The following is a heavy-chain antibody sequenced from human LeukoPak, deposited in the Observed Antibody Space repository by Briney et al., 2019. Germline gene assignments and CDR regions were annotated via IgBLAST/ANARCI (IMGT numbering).Heavy chain of an antibody. CDR3: ARVTSPIVVVPAAMGY. J-gene: IGHJ4*02. V-gene: IGHV1-18*01. D-gene: IGHD2-2*01. CDR2: ISAYNGNT. Sequence: ASVKVSCKASGYTFTSYGISWVRQAPGQGLEWMGWISAYNGNTNYAQKLQGRVTMTTDTSTSTAYMELRSLRSDDTAVYYCARVTSPIVVVPAAMGYWGQGTLVTVSS. CDR1: GYTFTSYG.